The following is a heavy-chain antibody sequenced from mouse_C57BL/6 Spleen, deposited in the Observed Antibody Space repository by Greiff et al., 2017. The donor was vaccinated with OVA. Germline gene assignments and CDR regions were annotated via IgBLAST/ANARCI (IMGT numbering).Heavy chain of an antibody. D-gene: IGHD2-4*01. CDR3: ATDYDGYWYFDV. J-gene: IGHJ1*03. V-gene: IGHV1-64*01. CDR2: IHPNSGST. CDR1: GYTFTSYW. Sequence: QVQLQQPGAELVKPGASVKLSCKASGYTFTSYWMHWVKQRPGQGLEWIGMIHPNSGSTNYNEKFKSKATLTVDKSSSTAYMQLSSLTSEDSAVYDCATDYDGYWYFDVWGTGTTVTVSS.